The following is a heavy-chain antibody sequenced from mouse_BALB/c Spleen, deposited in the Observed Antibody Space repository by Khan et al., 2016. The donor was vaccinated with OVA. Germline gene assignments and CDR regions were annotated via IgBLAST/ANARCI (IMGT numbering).Heavy chain of an antibody. Sequence: EVELVESGGGLVQPGGSRKLSCSASGFTFSGFGMHWVRQAPAKGLEWFAYISFGSATIYYADTVKGRFTISRDNPKNTLFLQMTSLRTEDTATYYCTRSLSTTWYFEVRSAENTVTVSS. CDR3: TRSLSTTWYFEV. V-gene: IGHV5-17*02. CDR1: GFTFSGFG. CDR2: ISFGSATI. J-gene: IGHJ1*01. D-gene: IGHD2-4*01.